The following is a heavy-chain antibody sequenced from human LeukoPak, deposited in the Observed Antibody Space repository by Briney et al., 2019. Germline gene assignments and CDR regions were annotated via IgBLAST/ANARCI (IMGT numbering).Heavy chain of an antibody. CDR3: ASAAAGRNDAFDI. D-gene: IGHD6-13*01. CDR2: MNPNSGNT. CDR1: GYTFTSYD. V-gene: IGHV1-8*01. Sequence: GASVKVSCKASGYTFTSYDINWVRHATGQGLEWMGWMNPNSGNTGYAQKFQGRVTMTRNTSISTAYMELSSLRSEDTAVYYCASAAAGRNDAFDIWGQGTMVTVSS. J-gene: IGHJ3*02.